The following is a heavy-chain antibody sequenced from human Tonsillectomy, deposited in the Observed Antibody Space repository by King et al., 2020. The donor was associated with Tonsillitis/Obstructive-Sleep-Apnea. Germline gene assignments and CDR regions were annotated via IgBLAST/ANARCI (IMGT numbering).Heavy chain of an antibody. V-gene: IGHV4-59*08. CDR2: MYYSGST. J-gene: IGHJ4*02. Sequence: QLQESGPGLVKPSETLSLTCTVSYGSISSYYWSWIRQPPGKGLEWIGDMYYSGSTNYNPSLKSRVTISVDTSKNQFSLKVSSVTAADTAVYFCARHGITYDSGDARHFDYWGQGTLVTVSS. CDR3: ARHGITYDSGDARHFDY. D-gene: IGHD4-17*01. CDR1: YGSISSYY.